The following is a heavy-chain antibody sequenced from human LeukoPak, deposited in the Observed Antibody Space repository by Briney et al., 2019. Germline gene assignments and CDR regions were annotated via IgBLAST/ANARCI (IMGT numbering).Heavy chain of an antibody. CDR2: IRYDGSNK. V-gene: IGHV3-30*02. J-gene: IGHJ4*02. CDR1: GFTFSSYG. CDR3: ATGYSSGWYGRLDY. D-gene: IGHD6-19*01. Sequence: GGSLRLSCAASGFTFSSYGMHWVRQAPGKGLERVAFIRYDGSNKYYADSVKARFTLSRDNSKNTMYLQMNTLRAEDTAVYYCATGYSSGWYGRLDYWGQGTLVTVSS.